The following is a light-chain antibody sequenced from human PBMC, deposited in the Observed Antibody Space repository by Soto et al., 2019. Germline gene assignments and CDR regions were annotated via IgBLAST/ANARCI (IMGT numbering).Light chain of an antibody. CDR1: SSDVGPYNY. J-gene: IGLJ2*01. CDR2: RNN. Sequence: QSALTQPASVSGSPGQSITISCTGTSSDVGPYNYVSWYRQFPGTAPKLLIQRNNQRPSGVPARFSGSKSGTSASLAISGLRSEDEADYYCGGWDDSLSGPVFGGGTKVTVL. V-gene: IGLV1-47*01. CDR3: GGWDDSLSGPV.